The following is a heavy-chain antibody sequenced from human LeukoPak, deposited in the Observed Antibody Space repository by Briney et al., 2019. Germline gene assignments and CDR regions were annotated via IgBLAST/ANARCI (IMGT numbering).Heavy chain of an antibody. Sequence: SETLSLTCTVSGGYISSYYWSWIRQPAGKGLEWIGRIYTSGSTNYNPSLKSRATMSVDTSKNQFSLRLSSVTAADTAVYYCARVGGKAMVRGANWFDPWGQGTLVTVSS. CDR1: GGYISSYY. CDR2: IYTSGST. V-gene: IGHV4-4*07. J-gene: IGHJ5*02. D-gene: IGHD3-10*01. CDR3: ARVGGKAMVRGANWFDP.